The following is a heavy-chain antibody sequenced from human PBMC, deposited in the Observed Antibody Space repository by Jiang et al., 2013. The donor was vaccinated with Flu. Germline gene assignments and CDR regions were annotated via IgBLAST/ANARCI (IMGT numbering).Heavy chain of an antibody. CDR3: ARGGWGTITGTTPFDI. D-gene: IGHD1-14*01. CDR2: INPSGGST. V-gene: IGHV1-46*01. CDR1: GYTFTSYY. Sequence: AEVKKPGASVKVSCKASGYTFTSYYMHWVRQAPGQGLEWMGIINPSGGSTSYAQKFQGRVTMTRDTSTSTVYMELSSLRSEDTAVYYCARGGWGTITGTTPFDIWGQGTMVTVSS. J-gene: IGHJ3*02.